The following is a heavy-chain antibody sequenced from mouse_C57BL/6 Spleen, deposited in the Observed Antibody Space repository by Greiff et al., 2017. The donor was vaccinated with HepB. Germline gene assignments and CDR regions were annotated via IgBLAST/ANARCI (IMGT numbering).Heavy chain of an antibody. CDR2: IDPENGDT. Sequence: VHVKQSGAELVRPGASVKLSCTASGFNIKDDYMHWVKQRPEQGLEWIGWIDPENGDTEYASKFQGKATITADTSSNTAYLQLSSLTSEDTAVYYCTTYDYYASGYFDVWGTGTTVTVSS. CDR1: GFNIKDDY. CDR3: TTYDYYASGYFDV. J-gene: IGHJ1*03. V-gene: IGHV14-4*01. D-gene: IGHD1-1*01.